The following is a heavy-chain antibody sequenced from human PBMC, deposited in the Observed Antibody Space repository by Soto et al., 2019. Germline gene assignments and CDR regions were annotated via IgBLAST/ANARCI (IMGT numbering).Heavy chain of an antibody. J-gene: IGHJ6*02. Sequence: GGSLRLSCAASGFTFSSYAMSWVRQAPGKGLEWVSAISGSGGSTYYADSVKGRLTISRDNSKNTLYLQMNSLRAEDTAVYYCAISNWGIYYYYGMDVWGQGTTVTVSS. D-gene: IGHD7-27*01. CDR2: ISGSGGST. CDR3: AISNWGIYYYYGMDV. CDR1: GFTFSSYA. V-gene: IGHV3-23*01.